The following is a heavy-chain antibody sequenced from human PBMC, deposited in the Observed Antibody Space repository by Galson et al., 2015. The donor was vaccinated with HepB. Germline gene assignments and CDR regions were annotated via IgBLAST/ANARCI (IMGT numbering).Heavy chain of an antibody. J-gene: IGHJ6*02. CDR3: ARERIQLGDGMDV. Sequence: SVKVSCKASGYTFTSYYMHWVRQAPGQGLEWMGIINPSGGSTSYAQKFQGRVTMTRDTSTSTVYMELSSLRSEDTAVYYCARERIQLGDGMDVWGQGTTVTVSS. V-gene: IGHV1-46*01. CDR2: INPSGGST. CDR1: GYTFTSYY. D-gene: IGHD5-18*01.